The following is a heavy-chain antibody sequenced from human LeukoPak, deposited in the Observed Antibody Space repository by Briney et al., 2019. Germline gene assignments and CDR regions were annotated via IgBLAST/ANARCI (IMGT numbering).Heavy chain of an antibody. CDR2: IKQDGSEK. CDR3: ARDIEVGDY. V-gene: IGHV3-7*01. CDR1: GFTFSSYA. D-gene: IGHD2-15*01. J-gene: IGHJ4*02. Sequence: GGSLRLSCAASGFTFSSYAMSWVRQAPGKGLEWVANIKQDGSEKYYVDSVKGRFTISRDNAKNSLYLQMNSLRAEDTAVYYCARDIEVGDYWGQGTLVTVSS.